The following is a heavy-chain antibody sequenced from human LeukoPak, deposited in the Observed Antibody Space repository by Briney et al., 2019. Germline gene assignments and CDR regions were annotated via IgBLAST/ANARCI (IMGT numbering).Heavy chain of an antibody. CDR1: GFTFSSYG. D-gene: IGHD3-16*02. V-gene: IGHV3-33*01. J-gene: IGHJ4*02. CDR2: IWYDGSNK. Sequence: GGSLRLSCAASGFTFSSYGMHWVRQAPGKGLKWVAVIWYDGSNKYYADSVKGRFTISRDNSKNTLYLQMNSLRAEGTAVYYCARDRRYDYVWGSYRGGYYFDYWGQGTLVTVSS. CDR3: ARDRRYDYVWGSYRGGYYFDY.